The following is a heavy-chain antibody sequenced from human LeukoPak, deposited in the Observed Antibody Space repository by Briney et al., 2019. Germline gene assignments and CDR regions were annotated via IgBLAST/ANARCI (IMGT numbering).Heavy chain of an antibody. CDR3: AGGYYYHTSGYWGIDY. D-gene: IGHD3-22*01. J-gene: IGHJ4*02. CDR1: GFTFSESG. Sequence: GGSLRLSCAASGFTFSESGMHWVRQAPGKGLEWVALIWYDGGNKYYADSVKGRYTISRDNSKNTLYLQMDSLRAEDTAVYLCAGGYYYHTSGYWGIDYGGQGTLVTVSS. CDR2: IWYDGGNK. V-gene: IGHV3-33*01.